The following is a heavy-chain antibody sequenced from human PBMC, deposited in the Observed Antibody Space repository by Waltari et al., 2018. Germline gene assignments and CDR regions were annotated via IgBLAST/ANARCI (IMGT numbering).Heavy chain of an antibody. CDR2: VNPRSGHT. Sequence: QIQLVQSGAEVKKPGASVKVSCKPSGYIFTAYYVHWLRQAPGQGLEWMGKVNPRSGHTTLSPKFQDRVTLISEPSINTAYMELTRLTSDDTAVYYCARDRASLGHPMSREFDYWGRGTLVTVS. D-gene: IGHD3-10*02. CDR3: ARDRASLGHPMSREFDY. J-gene: IGHJ4*02. V-gene: IGHV1-2*02. CDR1: GYIFTAYY.